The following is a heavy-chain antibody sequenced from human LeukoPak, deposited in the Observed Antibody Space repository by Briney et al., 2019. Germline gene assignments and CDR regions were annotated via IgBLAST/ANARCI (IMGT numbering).Heavy chain of an antibody. Sequence: ASVKVSCKASGYTFTSYDINWVRQATGQGLEWMGWMNPNSGNTGYAQKFQGRVTMTRNTSISTVYMELSSLRSEDTALYYCARGVHVRVYDSNPHYGHYWGQGTLVTVSS. D-gene: IGHD3-22*01. CDR3: ARGVHVRVYDSNPHYGHY. CDR2: MNPNSGNT. V-gene: IGHV1-8*01. J-gene: IGHJ4*02. CDR1: GYTFTSYD.